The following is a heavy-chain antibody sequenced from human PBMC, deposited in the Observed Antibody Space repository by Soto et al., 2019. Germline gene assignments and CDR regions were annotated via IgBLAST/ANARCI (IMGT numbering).Heavy chain of an antibody. J-gene: IGHJ3*02. CDR2: ISYDGSNK. D-gene: IGHD2-15*01. CDR1: GFTFSSYA. V-gene: IGHV3-30-3*01. Sequence: GGSLRLSCAASGFTFSSYAMHWVRQAPGKGLEWVAVISYDGSNKYYADSVKGRFTISRDNSKNTLYLQMNSLRAEDTAVYYCARDLHVVVAATRFGRETDAFDIWGQGTMVTVSS. CDR3: ARDLHVVVAATRFGRETDAFDI.